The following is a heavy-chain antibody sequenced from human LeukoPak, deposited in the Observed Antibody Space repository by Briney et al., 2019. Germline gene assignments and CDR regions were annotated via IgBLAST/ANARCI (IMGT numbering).Heavy chain of an antibody. Sequence: QSGGSLRLSCAASGFTFSSYWMSWVRQAPGKGLEWVSSISSSSSTIYYADSVKGRFTISRDNAKNSLYLQMNSLRAEDTAVYYCARGASFGELFSWGQGTLVTVSS. CDR3: ARGASFGELFS. D-gene: IGHD3-10*01. CDR2: ISSSSSTI. J-gene: IGHJ4*02. V-gene: IGHV3-48*01. CDR1: GFTFSSYW.